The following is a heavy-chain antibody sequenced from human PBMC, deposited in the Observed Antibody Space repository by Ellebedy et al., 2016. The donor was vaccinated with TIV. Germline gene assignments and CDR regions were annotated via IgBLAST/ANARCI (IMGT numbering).Heavy chain of an antibody. CDR1: GFTFNSYA. V-gene: IGHV3-23*01. J-gene: IGHJ4*02. D-gene: IGHD3-22*01. CDR2: ISHTGSRT. Sequence: PGGSLRLSCAASGFTFNSYAMSWVRQAPGKGLEWVSTISHTGSRTHYANSVEGRFIISRDNSKRTLYLQMNSLRAEDTAVYYCAKGRGGGSDTSAPRYYFDYWGLGTLVTVSS. CDR3: AKGRGGGSDTSAPRYYFDY.